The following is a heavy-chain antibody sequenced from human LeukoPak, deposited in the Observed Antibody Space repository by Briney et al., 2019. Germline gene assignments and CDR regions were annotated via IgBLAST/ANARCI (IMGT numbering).Heavy chain of an antibody. V-gene: IGHV4-39*01. CDR3: ARHPFRGFSYFDY. Sequence: SETLSLTCTVSGGSISSSSYNWGWIRQPPGKGLEWIGSIYYSGSTYYNPSLKSRVTISVDTSKNQFSLKLSSVTAADTAVYYCARHPFRGFSYFDYWGQGTLVTVSS. D-gene: IGHD3-10*01. CDR2: IYYSGST. J-gene: IGHJ4*02. CDR1: GGSISSSSYN.